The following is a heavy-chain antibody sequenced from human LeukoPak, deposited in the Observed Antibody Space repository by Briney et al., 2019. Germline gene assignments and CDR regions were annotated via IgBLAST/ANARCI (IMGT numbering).Heavy chain of an antibody. CDR3: ALYSNRDFDY. Sequence: PSVKVSCKASGYTFTGYYMHWVRQAPGPGLEWMGWINPNSGGTNYAQKFQGRVTMTRDTSISTAYMELSRLRSDDTAVYYCALYSNRDFDYWGQGTLVTVSS. V-gene: IGHV1-2*02. CDR1: GYTFTGYY. J-gene: IGHJ4*02. D-gene: IGHD4-11*01. CDR2: INPNSGGT.